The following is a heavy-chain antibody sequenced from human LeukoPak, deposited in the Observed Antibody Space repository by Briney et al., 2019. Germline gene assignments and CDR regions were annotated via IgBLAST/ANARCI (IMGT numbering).Heavy chain of an antibody. CDR1: GGSISSSSYY. V-gene: IGHV4-39*07. CDR2: IYYSGST. CDR3: ARAHHQRITILGVVPPNLFRQPYYYYMDV. D-gene: IGHD3-3*01. J-gene: IGHJ6*03. Sequence: SETLSLTCTVSGGSISSSSYYWGWIRQPPGKGLEWIGSIYYSGSTYCNPSLKSRVTISVDTSKNQFSLKLSSVTAADTAVYYCARAHHQRITILGVVPPNLFRQPYYYYMDVWGKGTTVTVSS.